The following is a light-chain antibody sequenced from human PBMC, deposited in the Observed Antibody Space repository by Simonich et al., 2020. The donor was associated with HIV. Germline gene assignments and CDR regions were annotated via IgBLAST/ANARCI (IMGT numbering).Light chain of an antibody. CDR1: SSDVGGYNY. Sequence: QSALTQPASVSGSPGQSITISCTGTSSDVGGYNYVSWYQQHPGKAPKLMIDDVSNRPSGFSKCFSGSKSGNTASLTISGLQAEDEADYYCSSYTSSSTWVFGGGTKLTVL. V-gene: IGLV2-14*03. CDR2: DVS. CDR3: SSYTSSSTWV. J-gene: IGLJ3*02.